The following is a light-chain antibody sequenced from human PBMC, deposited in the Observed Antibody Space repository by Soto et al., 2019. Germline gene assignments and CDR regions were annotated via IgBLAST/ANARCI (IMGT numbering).Light chain of an antibody. CDR3: QQYNSYWT. CDR2: DAS. J-gene: IGKJ1*01. CDR1: QSISSW. Sequence: DIQMTQSPSTLSASVGDRVTTTCRASQSISSWWAWYQQKSGKAPKLLNYDASSLESGVPSRFSGSGSGTEFTLTISSLQPDDFATYYCQQYNSYWTFGQGTKVEIK. V-gene: IGKV1-5*01.